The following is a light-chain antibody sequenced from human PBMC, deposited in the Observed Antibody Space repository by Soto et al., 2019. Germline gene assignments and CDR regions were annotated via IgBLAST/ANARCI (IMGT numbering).Light chain of an antibody. V-gene: IGLV2-14*01. J-gene: IGLJ1*01. Sequence: ALAQPSSVSWSPGQSITISCTGTSTDVGGYNYVSWYQHHPGKGPKLIIYEVNNRPSGVSDRFSGSKSGNKASLTISNLXAEDESDYYCGSYTSTDTPFVFGTGTKVTVL. CDR2: EVN. CDR1: STDVGGYNY. CDR3: GSYTSTDTPFV.